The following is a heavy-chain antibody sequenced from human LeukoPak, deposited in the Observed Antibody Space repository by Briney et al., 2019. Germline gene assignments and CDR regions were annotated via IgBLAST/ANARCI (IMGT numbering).Heavy chain of an antibody. CDR2: ISSNGGST. V-gene: IGHV3-64D*06. CDR1: GFTFSSYA. Sequence: PGGSLRLSCSASGFTFSSYAMHWVRQVPGKRLEYVSAISSNGGSTYYADSVKGRFTISRDNSKNTLYLQMSSLRAEDTAVYYCVKEGRGLSHFDYWGQGTLVTVSS. D-gene: IGHD3-10*01. CDR3: VKEGRGLSHFDY. J-gene: IGHJ4*02.